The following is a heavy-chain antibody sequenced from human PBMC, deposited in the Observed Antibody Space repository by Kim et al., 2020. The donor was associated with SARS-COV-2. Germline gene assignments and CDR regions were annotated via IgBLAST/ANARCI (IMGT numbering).Heavy chain of an antibody. J-gene: IGHJ3*01. CDR3: GSTSIVLMVYAPNVSAFDL. Sequence: GGSLRLSCAASGFTFSSYWMSWVRQAPGKGLEWVANIKQDGSENYYVDSVKGRFTISRDNAKNSLYLQMNSLRAEDTAVYYCGSTSIVLMVYAPNVSAFDLAGERKMVTVSS. V-gene: IGHV3-7*01. CDR1: GFTFSSYW. D-gene: IGHD2-8*01. CDR2: IKQDGSEN.